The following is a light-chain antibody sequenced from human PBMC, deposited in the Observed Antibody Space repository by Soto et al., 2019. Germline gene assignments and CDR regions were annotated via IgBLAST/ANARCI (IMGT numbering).Light chain of an antibody. CDR3: QQGANWSPIS. V-gene: IGKV3-15*01. CDR2: GAS. Sequence: EIVLTQSPRTLPVSPGERATLSCRASQSVGTNLAWYQQRPGQAPRLLVYGASNRATGIPARFIGSGSGTEFSLTISRLQSEDFAVYYCQQGANWSPISFGQGTRLDIK. CDR1: QSVGTN. J-gene: IGKJ5*01.